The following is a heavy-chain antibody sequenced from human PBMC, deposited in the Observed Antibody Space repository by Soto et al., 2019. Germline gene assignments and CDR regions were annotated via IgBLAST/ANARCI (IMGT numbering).Heavy chain of an antibody. D-gene: IGHD3-16*01. CDR3: ASPPRGSSPPVYFQH. CDR2: IIPIFGTA. CDR1: GGTFSSYA. J-gene: IGHJ1*01. V-gene: IGHV1-69*01. Sequence: SCKASGGTFSSYAISWVRQAPGQGLEWMGGIIPIFGTANYAQKFQGRVTITADESTSTAYMELSSLRSEDTAVYYCASPPRGSSPPVYFQHWGQGTLVTVSS.